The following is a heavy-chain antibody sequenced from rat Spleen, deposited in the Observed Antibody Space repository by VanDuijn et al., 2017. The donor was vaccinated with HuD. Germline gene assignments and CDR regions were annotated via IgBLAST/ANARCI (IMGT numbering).Heavy chain of an antibody. CDR2: INYDGSGT. J-gene: IGHJ2*01. D-gene: IGHD1-9*01. CDR3: ARQDIYYGYSYGYFDY. Sequence: EVQLVESGGGLVQPGRSLKLSCAASGFTFNNYGMTWVRQVPTKGLEWVATINYDGSGTYYRDSVKGRFTTSIDNAKSTLYLQMDILRSEGTATYYGARQDIYYGYSYGYFDYWGQGVMVTVSS. CDR1: GFTFNNYG. V-gene: IGHV5-29*01.